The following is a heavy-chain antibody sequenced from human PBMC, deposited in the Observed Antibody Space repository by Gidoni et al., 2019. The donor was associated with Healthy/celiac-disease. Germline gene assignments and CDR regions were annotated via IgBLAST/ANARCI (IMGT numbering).Heavy chain of an antibody. D-gene: IGHD6-19*01. CDR1: GFTFGDYA. Sequence: EVQLVESGGGLVQPGRSLRLSCTASGFTFGDYAMSWVRQAPGKGLEWVGFIRSKAYGGTTEYAASVKGRFTISRDDSKSIAYLQMNSLKTEDTAVYYCTRSLGAVAVVFDYWGQGTLVTVSS. CDR3: TRSLGAVAVVFDY. J-gene: IGHJ4*02. V-gene: IGHV3-49*04. CDR2: IRSKAYGGTT.